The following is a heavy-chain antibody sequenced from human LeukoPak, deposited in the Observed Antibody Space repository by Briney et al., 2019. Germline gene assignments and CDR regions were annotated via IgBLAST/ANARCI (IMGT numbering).Heavy chain of an antibody. J-gene: IGHJ6*03. V-gene: IGHV3-11*01. CDR2: ISSSSSTI. CDR3: AKGDFYGSGRDYYYYMDV. CDR1: GFTFSDYY. Sequence: GGSLRLSCAASGFTFSDYYMSWIRQAPGKGLEWVSYISSSSSTIYYADSVKGRLTISRDNAKNSLYLQMNSLRAEDTAVYNCAKGDFYGSGRDYYYYMDVWGKGTTVTISS. D-gene: IGHD3-10*01.